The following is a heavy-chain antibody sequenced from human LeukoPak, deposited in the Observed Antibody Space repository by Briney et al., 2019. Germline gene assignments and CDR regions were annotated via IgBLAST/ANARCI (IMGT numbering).Heavy chain of an antibody. J-gene: IGHJ4*02. CDR1: GGSNSRSSNY. Sequence: SETLSLTCTVSGGSNSRSSNYWGWIRQSPGRGLEWIGSIYYSGSTYYNPSLKSRVTISIDTSKNQFSLKLSSVTAADTAVYYCATTTIRLGYWGQGTLVTVSS. CDR2: IYYSGST. CDR3: ATTTIRLGY. V-gene: IGHV4-39*07. D-gene: IGHD1-1*01.